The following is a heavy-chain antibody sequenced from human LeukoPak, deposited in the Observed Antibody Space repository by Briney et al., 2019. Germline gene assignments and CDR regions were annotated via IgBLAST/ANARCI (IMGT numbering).Heavy chain of an antibody. J-gene: IGHJ1*01. CDR1: GGSSSGYY. CDR3: ARGLRNTAMVRAMVPVYFQH. V-gene: IGHV4-34*01. D-gene: IGHD5-18*01. Sequence: SETLSLTCAVYGGSSSGYYWSWICHPPGKGLGWIGEINHSGSTNYTTSLKSRVTISVDTSKNQFSLKLSSVTAADTAVYYCARGLRNTAMVRAMVPVYFQHWGQGTLVTVSS. CDR2: INHSGST.